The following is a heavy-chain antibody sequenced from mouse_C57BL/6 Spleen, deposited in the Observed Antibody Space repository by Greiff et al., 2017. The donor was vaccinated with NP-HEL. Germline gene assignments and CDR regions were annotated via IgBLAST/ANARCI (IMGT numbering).Heavy chain of an antibody. CDR1: GFTFTDYY. D-gene: IGHD4-1*01. CDR3: TTGTGAWFAY. CDR2: IYPEDGDT. V-gene: IGHV14-1*01. J-gene: IGHJ3*01. Sequence: EVQLQQSGAELVRPGASVKLSCTASGFTFTDYYMHWVKQRPEQGLEWIGTIYPEDGDTEYAPKFKGKATMTADTSSNTAYLQLSSLTSEDAAVYYCTTGTGAWFAYWGQGTLVTVSA.